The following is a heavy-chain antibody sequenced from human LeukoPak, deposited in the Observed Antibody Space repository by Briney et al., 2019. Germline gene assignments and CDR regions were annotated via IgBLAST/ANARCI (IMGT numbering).Heavy chain of an antibody. V-gene: IGHV4-34*01. Sequence: PSETMSLTCAVYGGSFGGYYWSWIRQPPGKGLEWIGEINHSGSTNSNPSLKSRVTISVDTSKNQFSLKLSSVTAADTAVYYCARGGRITISRPYFYWGQGTLVTVSS. D-gene: IGHD3-3*01. J-gene: IGHJ4*02. CDR3: ARGGRITISRPYFY. CDR1: GGSFGGYY. CDR2: INHSGST.